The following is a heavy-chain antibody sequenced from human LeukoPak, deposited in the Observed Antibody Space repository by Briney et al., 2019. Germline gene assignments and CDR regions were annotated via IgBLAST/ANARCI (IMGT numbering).Heavy chain of an antibody. V-gene: IGHV3-43*02. J-gene: IGHJ3*02. Sequence: GGSLRLSCAASGFTFDDYAMHWVRHAPGKGLEWVSLISGDGGSTYYADSVKGRFTISRDNSKNSLYLQMNSLRTEDTALYYCAKASRAYGWEPLPVAFDIWGQGTMVTVSS. CDR1: GFTFDDYA. CDR2: ISGDGGST. D-gene: IGHD1-26*01. CDR3: AKASRAYGWEPLPVAFDI.